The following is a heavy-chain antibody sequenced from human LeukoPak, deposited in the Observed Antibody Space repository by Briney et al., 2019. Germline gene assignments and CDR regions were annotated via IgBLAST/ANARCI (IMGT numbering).Heavy chain of an antibody. Sequence: GGSLRLSCTASGFTFSNYAMHWVRQAPGKGLEWMTVISFDGNNKYYEDSVKGRFTISRDNSKNTLYLQTNSLRAEDTAVYYCARTFWDKSNGYDYYFDYWGQGSLVTVSS. J-gene: IGHJ4*02. D-gene: IGHD5-12*01. CDR2: ISFDGNNK. V-gene: IGHV3-30*04. CDR3: ARTFWDKSNGYDYYFDY. CDR1: GFTFSNYA.